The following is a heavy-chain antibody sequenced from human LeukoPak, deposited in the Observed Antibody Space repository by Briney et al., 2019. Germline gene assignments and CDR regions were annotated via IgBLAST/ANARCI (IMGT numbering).Heavy chain of an antibody. CDR2: ISGSGGST. V-gene: IGHV3-23*01. Sequence: GGSLRLSCAASGFTFSSYAMSWVRQAPGKGLEWVSAISGSGGSTYYADSVKGRFTISRDNSKNTLYLQMNSLRAEDTAVYYCAKTLGYCSGGSCRNWFDPWGQGTLVTVSS. D-gene: IGHD2-15*01. J-gene: IGHJ5*02. CDR1: GFTFSSYA. CDR3: AKTLGYCSGGSCRNWFDP.